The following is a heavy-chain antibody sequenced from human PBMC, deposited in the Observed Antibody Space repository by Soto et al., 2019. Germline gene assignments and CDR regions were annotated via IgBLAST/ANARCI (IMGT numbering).Heavy chain of an antibody. V-gene: IGHV3-7*01. J-gene: IGHJ4*02. Sequence: PGGSLRLSCAASGFTFSSYWMSWVRQAPGKGLEWVANIKQDGSEKYYVDSVKGRFTISRDNAKNSLYLQMNSLRAEDTAVYYCAREYPYDFWSGYSNIFDYWGQGTLVTSPQ. CDR2: IKQDGSEK. CDR3: AREYPYDFWSGYSNIFDY. CDR1: GFTFSSYW. D-gene: IGHD3-3*01.